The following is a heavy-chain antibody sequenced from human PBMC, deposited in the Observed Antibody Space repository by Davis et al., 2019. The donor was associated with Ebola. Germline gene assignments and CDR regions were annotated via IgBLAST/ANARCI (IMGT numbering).Heavy chain of an antibody. D-gene: IGHD3-10*01. J-gene: IGHJ4*02. CDR1: GFTFSSYS. CDR2: IGSDSSII. Sequence: PGGSLRLSCAASGFTFSSYSMNWVRQAPGKGLEWISYIGSDSSIIYYADSVRGRFTISRDNAKYSLYLQMNSLRVEDTAVYYCARFVSGSGAYWGQGTLVTVSS. V-gene: IGHV3-21*05. CDR3: ARFVSGSGAY.